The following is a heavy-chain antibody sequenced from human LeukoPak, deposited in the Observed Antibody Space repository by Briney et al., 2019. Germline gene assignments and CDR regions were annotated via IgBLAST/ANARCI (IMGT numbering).Heavy chain of an antibody. Sequence: ASVKVSCKVSGYTLTELSMHWVRQAPGKGLEWMGGFDPEDGETIYAQKFQGRVTMTEDTSTDTAYMELSSLRSDDTAVYYCARDFLPTQYYYDSTAFDPWGQGTLVTVSS. V-gene: IGHV1-24*01. D-gene: IGHD3-22*01. CDR2: FDPEDGET. CDR1: GYTLTELS. CDR3: ARDFLPTQYYYDSTAFDP. J-gene: IGHJ5*02.